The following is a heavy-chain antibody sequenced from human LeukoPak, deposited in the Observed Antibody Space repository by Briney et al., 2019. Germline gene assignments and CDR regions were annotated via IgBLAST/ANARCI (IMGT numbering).Heavy chain of an antibody. CDR3: ARTYSGYDTGDDYGPSFDY. CDR2: ISAYNGNT. D-gene: IGHD5-12*01. Sequence: ASVKVSCKASGYTFTSYGISWVRQTPGQGLEWMGWISAYNGNTNYAQKLQGRVTITTDTSTSTAYMELRSLRSDDTAVYYCARTYSGYDTGDDYGPSFDYWGQGTLVTVSS. CDR1: GYTFTSYG. J-gene: IGHJ4*02. V-gene: IGHV1-18*01.